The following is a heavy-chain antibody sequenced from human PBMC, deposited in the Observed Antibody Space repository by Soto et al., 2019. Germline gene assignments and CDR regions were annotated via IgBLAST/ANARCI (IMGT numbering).Heavy chain of an antibody. J-gene: IGHJ5*02. CDR2: ISVGSGHI. V-gene: IGHV3-21*06. D-gene: IGHD3-22*01. CDR3: ARTDRTLDP. Sequence: EVQLVESGGGLVKPGGSLRLSCAASGFTFSSYSMNWVRQAPGKGLEWVSSISVGSGHIYYADSVKGRFTISRDNAKNSLYLPMNSLRAEDTAVYYCARTDRTLDPWGQGTLVTVSS. CDR1: GFTFSSYS.